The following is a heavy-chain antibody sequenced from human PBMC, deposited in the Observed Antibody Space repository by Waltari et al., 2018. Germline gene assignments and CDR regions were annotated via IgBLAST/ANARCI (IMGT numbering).Heavy chain of an antibody. J-gene: IGHJ3*02. CDR2: IYYSGST. V-gene: IGHV4-39*07. CDR1: GGSISSSSYY. Sequence: QLQLQESGPGLVKPSETLSLTCTVSGGSISSSSYYWGWIRQPPGKGLGWIGSIYYSGSTYSNPALKSRVTISVDTSKNQFSLKLSSVTAADTAVYYCARGLVITMIVVVNPRAHAFDIWGQGTMVTVSS. D-gene: IGHD3-22*01. CDR3: ARGLVITMIVVVNPRAHAFDI.